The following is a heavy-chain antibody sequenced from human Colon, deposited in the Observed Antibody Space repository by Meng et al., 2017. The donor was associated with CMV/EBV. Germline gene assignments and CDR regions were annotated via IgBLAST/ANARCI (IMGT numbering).Heavy chain of an antibody. CDR2: ISSSSSYI. CDR3: ARGPNDESSGPLTGY. Sequence: GESLKISCAASGFTFSSYSMNWVRQAPGKGLEWVSSISSSSSYIYFADSVKGRFTISRDNAKNSLYLQMNSLRAEDTAVYYCARGPNDESSGPLTGYWGQGTLVTVSS. V-gene: IGHV3-21*01. CDR1: GFTFSSYS. J-gene: IGHJ4*02. D-gene: IGHD3-22*01.